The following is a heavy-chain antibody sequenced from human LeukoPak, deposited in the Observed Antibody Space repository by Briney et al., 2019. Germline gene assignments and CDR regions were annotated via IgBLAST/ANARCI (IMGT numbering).Heavy chain of an antibody. V-gene: IGHV3-21*01. CDR2: ISSSSSYI. CDR3: ALIGGYSSSFHYP. D-gene: IGHD6-13*01. CDR1: GFTFSSYS. J-gene: IGHJ5*02. Sequence: GGSLRLSCAASGFTFSSYSMNWVRQAPGKGLEWVSSISSSSSYIYYADSVKGRFTISRDNAKNSLYLQMNSLRAEDTAVYYCALIGGYSSSFHYPWGQGTLVTVSS.